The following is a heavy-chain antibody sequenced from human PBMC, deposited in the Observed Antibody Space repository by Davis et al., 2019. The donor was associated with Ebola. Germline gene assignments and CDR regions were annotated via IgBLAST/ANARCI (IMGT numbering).Heavy chain of an antibody. D-gene: IGHD3-10*01. CDR1: GYTFRSYG. CDR3: ARHRGANYYGSGSLPPDY. Sequence: AASVKVSCKASGYTFRSYGVSWVRQAPGQGLQWMGWISDFNGNTKYAQKFQGRVTMATDRSTNTAYMDLRSLRSDDTALYYCARHRGANYYGSGSLPPDYWGQGTLVTVSS. V-gene: IGHV1-18*01. J-gene: IGHJ4*02. CDR2: ISDFNGNT.